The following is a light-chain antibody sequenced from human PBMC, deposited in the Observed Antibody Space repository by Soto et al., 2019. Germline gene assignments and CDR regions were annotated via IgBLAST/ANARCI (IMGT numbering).Light chain of an antibody. Sequence: IILRHSPGTLSLSPGDTASLSCRASQSVGSSYLGWYQQKPGQAPRLLISGASGRATGIPDRFSGSGSGTDFTLTISGMEPEDFAVYYCHHYGSSSWTFGQGTKVDIK. J-gene: IGKJ1*01. CDR2: GAS. CDR1: QSVGSSY. CDR3: HHYGSSSWT. V-gene: IGKV3-20*01.